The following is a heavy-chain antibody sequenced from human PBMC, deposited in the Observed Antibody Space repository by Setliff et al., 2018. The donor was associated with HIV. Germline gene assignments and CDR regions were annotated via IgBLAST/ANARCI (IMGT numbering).Heavy chain of an antibody. CDR1: GFTFSKYW. CDR2: INSDGRST. Sequence: GSLRLSCAASGFTFSKYWMHWVRQAPGKGLVWLSRINSDGRSTTYADFVKGRFSISRDNAKNTVYLQMSSLTVEDTAVYYCASLPVVVTIPEGPFDFWGQGTMVTVSS. D-gene: IGHD2-15*01. J-gene: IGHJ3*01. V-gene: IGHV3-74*01. CDR3: ASLPVVVTIPEGPFDF.